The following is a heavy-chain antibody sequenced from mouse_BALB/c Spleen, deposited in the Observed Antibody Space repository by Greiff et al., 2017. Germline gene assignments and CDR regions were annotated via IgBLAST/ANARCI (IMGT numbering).Heavy chain of an antibody. CDR3: ARVAKGFAY. CDR2: IRNKANGYTT. J-gene: IGHJ3*01. Sequence: EVHLVESGGGLVQPGGSLRLSCATSGFTFTDYYMSWVRQPPGKALEWLGFIRNKANGYTTEYSASVKGRFTISRDNSQSILYLQMNTLRAEDSATYYCARVAKGFAYWGQGTLVTVSA. CDR1: GFTFTDYY. V-gene: IGHV7-3*02.